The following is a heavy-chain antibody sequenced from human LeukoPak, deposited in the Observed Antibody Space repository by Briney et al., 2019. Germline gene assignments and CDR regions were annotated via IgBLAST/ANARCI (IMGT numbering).Heavy chain of an antibody. CDR3: AKDGFSRGWSRYFFDY. D-gene: IGHD6-19*01. V-gene: IGHV3-9*01. CDR1: GFTFDDYA. Sequence: GVSLTLSCAASGFTFDDYAMHWVRHAPGKGLEWVSGISWNSGSISYADSVQGRFTISRDNVKNSLYLQMNSLRAEDTALYYFAKDGFSRGWSRYFFDYWGQGTLVTVSS. J-gene: IGHJ4*02. CDR2: ISWNSGSI.